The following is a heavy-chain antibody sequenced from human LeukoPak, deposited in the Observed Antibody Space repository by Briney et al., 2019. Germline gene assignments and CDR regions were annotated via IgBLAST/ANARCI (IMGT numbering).Heavy chain of an antibody. J-gene: IGHJ4*02. V-gene: IGHV3-53*01. CDR1: GVTVSTNY. Sequence: GGSLRLSCAVSGVTVSTNYMSWVRQAPGKGLEWVSVIYSGGDSYYADSVKGRFTISRAKSKNTLYLQMDSLRPEDTAVYYCARGSGDRTLYYFDYWGQGTLVTVSS. CDR2: IYSGGDS. CDR3: ARGSGDRTLYYFDY. D-gene: IGHD3-10*01.